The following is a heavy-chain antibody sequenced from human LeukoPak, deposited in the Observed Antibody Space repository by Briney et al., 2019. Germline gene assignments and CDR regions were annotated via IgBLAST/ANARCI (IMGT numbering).Heavy chain of an antibody. V-gene: IGHV4-38-2*02. J-gene: IGHJ3*02. CDR1: GYSISSGYY. CDR2: IYHSGST. CDR3: ARDDALDAFDI. Sequence: KPSETLSLTCTVSGYSISSGYYWGWIRQPPGKGLEWIGSIYHSGSTYYNPSLKSRVTISVDTSKNQFSLKLSSVTAADTAVYYCARDDALDAFDIWGQGTMVTVSS.